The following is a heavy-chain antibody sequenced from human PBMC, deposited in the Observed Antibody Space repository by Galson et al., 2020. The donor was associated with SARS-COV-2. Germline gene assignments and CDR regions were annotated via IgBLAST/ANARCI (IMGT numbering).Heavy chain of an antibody. CDR1: GFAFSNSA. J-gene: IGHJ4*02. CDR3: AKDGCPGGNCYTEFDS. Sequence: GESLKISCVASGFAFSNSAMNWVRQTPGKGLEWVSGISSNGAKYYADSVKGRFTISRDNSKNTVYLQMNSLGVEDTAIFYCAKDGCPGGNCYTEFDSWGQGTLVTVSS. CDR2: ISSNGAK. V-gene: IGHV3-23*01. D-gene: IGHD2-21*01.